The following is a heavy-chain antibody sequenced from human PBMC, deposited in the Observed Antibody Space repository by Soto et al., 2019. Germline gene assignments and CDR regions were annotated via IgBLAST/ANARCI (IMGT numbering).Heavy chain of an antibody. CDR3: AKLVIGYCSGNTCDDY. J-gene: IGHJ4*02. CDR2: ISYDSSNK. Sequence: VQLLESGGGLIQPGGSLRLSCAASGFTFSYFIHWLRQAPGKGLEWVAYISYDSSNKFYGDSVKGRFTISRDNSNNTQFLQMNSLRAEDTAVYYCAKLVIGYCSGNTCDDYWGQGTLVAVSS. V-gene: IGHV3-30*18. CDR1: GFTFSYF. D-gene: IGHD2-15*01.